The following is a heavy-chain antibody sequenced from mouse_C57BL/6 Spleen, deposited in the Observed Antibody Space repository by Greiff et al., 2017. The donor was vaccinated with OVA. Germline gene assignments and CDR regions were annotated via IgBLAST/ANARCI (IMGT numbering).Heavy chain of an antibody. CDR3: ARSFITTVVEDYYAMDY. V-gene: IGHV1-19*01. D-gene: IGHD1-1*01. Sequence: EVQLQQSGPVLVKPGASVKMSCKASGYTFTDYYMNWVKQSHGKSLEWIGVINPYNGGTSYNQKFKGKATLPVDKSSSTAYMELNSLTSEDSAVYYCARSFITTVVEDYYAMDYWGQGTSVTVSS. CDR1: GYTFTDYY. CDR2: INPYNGGT. J-gene: IGHJ4*01.